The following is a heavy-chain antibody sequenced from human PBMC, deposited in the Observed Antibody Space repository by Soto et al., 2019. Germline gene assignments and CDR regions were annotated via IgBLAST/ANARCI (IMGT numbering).Heavy chain of an antibody. Sequence: GGSLRLSCAASGFNVSSKYMNWVRQAPGKGLEWVSIIYSGGTTYYADSVKGRFTISRDNSKNALFLQLNSLGADDTAVYFCAREGIAAAPGYYGMDVWGQGTTVTVSS. V-gene: IGHV3-53*01. J-gene: IGHJ6*02. D-gene: IGHD6-13*01. CDR1: GFNVSSKY. CDR3: AREGIAAAPGYYGMDV. CDR2: IYSGGTT.